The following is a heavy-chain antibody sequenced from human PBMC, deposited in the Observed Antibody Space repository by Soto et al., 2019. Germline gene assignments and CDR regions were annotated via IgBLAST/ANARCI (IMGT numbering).Heavy chain of an antibody. CDR2: IIPIFGTA. CDR3: ARTGDYYDSSGYPSLFDY. J-gene: IGHJ4*02. D-gene: IGHD3-22*01. CDR1: GGTFSSYA. V-gene: IGHV1-69*13. Sequence: SVKVSCKASGGTFSSYAISWVRQAPGQGLEWMGGIIPIFGTANYAQKFQGRVTITADESTSTAYMELSSLRSEDTAVYYCARTGDYYDSSGYPSLFDYRGQGTLVTVSS.